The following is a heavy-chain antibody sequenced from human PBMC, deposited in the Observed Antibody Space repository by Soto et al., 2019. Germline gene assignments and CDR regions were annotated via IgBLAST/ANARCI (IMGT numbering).Heavy chain of an antibody. J-gene: IGHJ5*02. D-gene: IGHD6-13*01. V-gene: IGHV3-21*01. CDR2: ISSSSSYI. CDR1: GFTFSSYS. CDR3: AGVRIAAAGTKVP. Sequence: LRLSCAASGFTFSSYSMNWVRQAPGKGLEWVSSISSSSSYIYYADSVKGRFTISRDNAKNSLYLQMNSLRAEDTAVYYCAGVRIAAAGTKVPWGQGTLVTVSS.